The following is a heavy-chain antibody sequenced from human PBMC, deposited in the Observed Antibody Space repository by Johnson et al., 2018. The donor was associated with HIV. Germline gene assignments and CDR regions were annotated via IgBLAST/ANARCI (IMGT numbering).Heavy chain of an antibody. CDR2: IRDDGSNK. CDR3: ATISVIPSRVNDAFDI. Sequence: QVQLVESGGGVVQPGGSLRLSCAASGFTFSSYGMHWVRQAPGKGLEWGAFIRDDGSNKYYAESVKGRFTLSRDNSKNTLYLQMNSLRAEDTAVYYCATISVIPSRVNDAFDIWGQGTMVTVSS. J-gene: IGHJ3*02. CDR1: GFTFSSYG. D-gene: IGHD3-16*02. V-gene: IGHV3-30*02.